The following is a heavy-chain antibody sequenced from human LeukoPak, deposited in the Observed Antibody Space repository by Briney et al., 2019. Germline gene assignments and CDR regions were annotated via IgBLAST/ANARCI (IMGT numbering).Heavy chain of an antibody. CDR2: ISSSSSYI. J-gene: IGHJ3*02. Sequence: PGGSLRLSCAASGFTFSSYSMNWVRQAPGKGLEWVSSISSSSSYIYCADSVKGRFTISRDDAKNSLYLQMNSLRAEDTAVYYCARDGDSGSYYGDAFDIWGQGTMVTVSS. D-gene: IGHD1-26*01. CDR1: GFTFSSYS. V-gene: IGHV3-21*01. CDR3: ARDGDSGSYYGDAFDI.